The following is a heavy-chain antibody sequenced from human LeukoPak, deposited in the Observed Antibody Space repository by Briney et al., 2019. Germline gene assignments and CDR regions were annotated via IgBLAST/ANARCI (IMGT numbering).Heavy chain of an antibody. J-gene: IGHJ4*02. CDR3: AGEQAVAGPGIDY. CDR1: GYNFNIFL. D-gene: IGHD6-19*01. V-gene: IGHV5-51*01. Sequence: GESLEISCGASGYNFNIFLIGLVRQIPGEGLGLGGIISPGGSYHKYRPSFEGQITISADRSINTACLQRSSLKAADTDIYYCAGEQAVAGPGIDYWGQGTVVIVSS. CDR2: ISPGGSYH.